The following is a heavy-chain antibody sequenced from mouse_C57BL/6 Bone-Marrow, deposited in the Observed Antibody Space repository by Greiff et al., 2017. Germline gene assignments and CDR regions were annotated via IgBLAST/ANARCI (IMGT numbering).Heavy chain of an antibody. CDR1: GYTFTSYW. D-gene: IGHD2-1*01. J-gene: IGHJ1*03. V-gene: IGHV1-69*01. CDR2: IDPSDSYT. CDR3: AREDDGNHWYFDV. Sequence: QVQLKQPGAELVMPGASVKLSCKASGYTFTSYWMHWVKQRPGQGLEWIGEIDPSDSYTNYNQKFKGKSTLTVDKSSSTAYMQLSSLTSEDSAVYYCAREDDGNHWYFDVWGTGTTVTVSS.